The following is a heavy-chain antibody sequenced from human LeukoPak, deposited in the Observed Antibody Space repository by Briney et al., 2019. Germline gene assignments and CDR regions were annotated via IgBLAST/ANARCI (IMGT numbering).Heavy chain of an antibody. V-gene: IGHV1-69*13. D-gene: IGHD6-19*01. CDR1: GYTFTSYA. Sequence: GASVNVSCKASGYTFTSYAISWVRQAPGQGLEWMGGIIPIFGTANYAQKFQGRVTITADESTSTAYMELSSLRSEDTAVYYCASPQQWLGLYYYYGMDVWGQGTTVTVSS. CDR3: ASPQQWLGLYYYYGMDV. CDR2: IIPIFGTA. J-gene: IGHJ6*02.